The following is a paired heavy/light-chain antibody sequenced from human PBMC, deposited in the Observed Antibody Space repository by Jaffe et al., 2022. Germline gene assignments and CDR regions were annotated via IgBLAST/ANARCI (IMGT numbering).Light chain of an antibody. CDR2: DAS. V-gene: IGKV3-11*01. CDR3: QQRSNWPRYT. Sequence: EIVLTQSPATLSLSPGERATLSCRASQSVSSYLAWYQQKPGQAPRLLIYDASNRATGIPARFSGSGSGTDFTLTISSLEPEDFAVYYCQQRSNWPRYTFGQGTKLEIK. J-gene: IGKJ2*01. CDR1: QSVSSY.
Heavy chain of an antibody. CDR3: ARDGYSNYGVTRYYYYYMDV. D-gene: IGHD4-4*01. V-gene: IGHV3-48*01. J-gene: IGHJ6*03. CDR1: GFTFSSYS. CDR2: ISSSSSTI. Sequence: EVQLVESGGGLVQPGGSLRLSCAASGFTFSSYSMNWVRQAPGKGLEWVSYISSSSSTIYYADSVKGRFTISRDNAKNSLYLQMNSLRAEDTAVYYCARDGYSNYGVTRYYYYYMDVWGKGTTVTVSS.